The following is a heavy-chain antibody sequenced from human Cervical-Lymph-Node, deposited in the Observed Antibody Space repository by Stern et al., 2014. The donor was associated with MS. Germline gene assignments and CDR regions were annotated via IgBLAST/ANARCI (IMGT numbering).Heavy chain of an antibody. V-gene: IGHV3-72*01. J-gene: IGHJ6*02. D-gene: IGHD2/OR15-2a*01. Sequence: VQLVESGGGLVQLGGSLRLSCVGSGFTFSDHFIDWVRQAPGKGLEWVGRIRNKASHYSTEYAASVKGRFTFSRDDSENSLFVQMNSLRIEDTAIYYCARDNKVFGIDVLGQGTSVTVSS. CDR2: IRNKASHYST. CDR3: ARDNKVFGIDV. CDR1: GFTFSDHF.